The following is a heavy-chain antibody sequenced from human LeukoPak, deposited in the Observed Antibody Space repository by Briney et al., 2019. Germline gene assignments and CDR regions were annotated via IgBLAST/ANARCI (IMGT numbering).Heavy chain of an antibody. CDR1: GFSLSTSGMR. CDR2: IDWDDDK. Sequence: SGPTLLNPTQTLTLTCSFSGFSLSTSGMRVSWIRQPPGKALEWLARIDWDDDKIYSTSLRTRLTLSQDTSKNQVVLTMSNMDPVDTATYYCARTTPTGYLDYWGQGTLVTVSS. J-gene: IGHJ4*02. V-gene: IGHV2-70*04. CDR3: ARTTPTGYLDY. D-gene: IGHD2-8*02.